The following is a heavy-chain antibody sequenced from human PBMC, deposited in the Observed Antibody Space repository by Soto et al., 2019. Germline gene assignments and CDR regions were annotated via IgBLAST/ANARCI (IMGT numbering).Heavy chain of an antibody. CDR1: GFTFSSYA. J-gene: IGHJ3*02. CDR3: VKPPTNSRDGYTYDAFDI. Sequence: PVGSLRLSCSASGFTFSSYAMHWVRQAPGKGLEYVSAISSNGGSTYYADSVKGRFTISRDNSKNTLYLQMSSLRAEDTAVYYCVKPPTNSRDGYTYDAFDIWGQGTMVTVSS. V-gene: IGHV3-64D*06. CDR2: ISSNGGST. D-gene: IGHD5-12*01.